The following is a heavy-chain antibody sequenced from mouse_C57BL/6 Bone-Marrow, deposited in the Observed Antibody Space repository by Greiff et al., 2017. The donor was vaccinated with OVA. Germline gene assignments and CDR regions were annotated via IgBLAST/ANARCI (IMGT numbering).Heavy chain of an antibody. D-gene: IGHD1-1*01. CDR2: INPYNGGT. CDR1: GYTFTDYY. CDR3: ARNYYGSSGDWYFDV. J-gene: IGHJ1*03. V-gene: IGHV1-19*01. Sequence: EVKVVESGPVLVKPGASVKMSCKASGYTFTDYYMNWVKQSHGKSLEWIGVINPYNGGTSYNQKFKGKATLTVDKSSSTAYMELNSLTSEDSAVYYCARNYYGSSGDWYFDVWGTGTTVTVSS.